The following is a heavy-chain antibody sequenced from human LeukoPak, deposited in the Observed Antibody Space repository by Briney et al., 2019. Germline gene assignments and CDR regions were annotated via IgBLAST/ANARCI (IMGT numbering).Heavy chain of an antibody. J-gene: IGHJ4*02. Sequence: GASVTVSFTASGYTFTSYDINWVRQAPGQGLEWMGWVNPNSGNTGYAQKFQGRVTMTRNTSRSTAYMELSSLRSEDTAVYYCASEAAAGTVGFDYWGQGTLVTVSS. CDR2: VNPNSGNT. V-gene: IGHV1-8*01. D-gene: IGHD6-13*01. CDR3: ASEAAAGTVGFDY. CDR1: GYTFTSYD.